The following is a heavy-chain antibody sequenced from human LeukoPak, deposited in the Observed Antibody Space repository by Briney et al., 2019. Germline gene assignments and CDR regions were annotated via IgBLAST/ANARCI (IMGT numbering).Heavy chain of an antibody. CDR1: GFTFSNAW. Sequence: TGGSLRLSCAASGFTFSNAWMSWVRQAPGKGLEWVSDISGSGGSTYYADSVKGRFTISRDNSKNTVYLQMNSLRAEDTAVYYCVRGPAGGNAFDIWGQGTKVTVSS. V-gene: IGHV3-23*01. CDR2: ISGSGGST. J-gene: IGHJ3*02. CDR3: VRGPAGGNAFDI. D-gene: IGHD3-16*01.